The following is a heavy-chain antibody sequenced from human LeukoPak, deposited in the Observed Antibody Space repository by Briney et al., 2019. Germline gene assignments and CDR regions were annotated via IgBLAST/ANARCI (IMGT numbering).Heavy chain of an antibody. Sequence: PGGSLRLSCAASGFTFSSSSMNWVRQAPGKELEWVSYISSTSTTLYYADSVRGRFTISRDNAKNSLYLQMNSLRAEDTAVYYCARLEEDYDILTGYYPRPDYGMDVWGQGTTVTVSS. J-gene: IGHJ6*02. CDR1: GFTFSSSS. V-gene: IGHV3-48*01. CDR3: ARLEEDYDILTGYYPRPDYGMDV. D-gene: IGHD3-9*01. CDR2: ISSTSTTL.